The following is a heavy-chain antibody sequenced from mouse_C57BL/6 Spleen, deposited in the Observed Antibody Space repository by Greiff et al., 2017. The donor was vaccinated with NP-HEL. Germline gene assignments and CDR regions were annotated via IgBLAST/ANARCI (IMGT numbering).Heavy chain of an antibody. V-gene: IGHV1-18*01. D-gene: IGHD1-1*01. CDR2: INPNNGGT. Sequence: VQLQQSGPELVKPGASVKIPCKASGYTFTDYNMDWVKQSHGKSLEWIGDINPNNGGTIYNQKFKGKATLTVDKSSSTAYMELRSLTSEDTAVYYCARRGYGSSYNWYFDVWGTGTTVTVSS. J-gene: IGHJ1*03. CDR3: ARRGYGSSYNWYFDV. CDR1: GYTFTDYN.